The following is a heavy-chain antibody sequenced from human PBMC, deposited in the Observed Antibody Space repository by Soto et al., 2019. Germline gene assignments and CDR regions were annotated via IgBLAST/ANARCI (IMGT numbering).Heavy chain of an antibody. CDR2: ISSDGNDK. CDR1: GFTFSSYP. D-gene: IGHD3-3*01. CDR3: AKEGVADKYYYYGMDV. V-gene: IGHV3-30*04. Sequence: QVQLVESGGGVVQPGRSLRLSCVASGFTFSSYPIHWVRQAPGKGLEWVTTISSDGNDKYYSDSVKGRFTTSRDNFKNTVYLKMNNLRVEDTAVYYCAKEGVADKYYYYGMDVWGQGTTVNVSS. J-gene: IGHJ6*02.